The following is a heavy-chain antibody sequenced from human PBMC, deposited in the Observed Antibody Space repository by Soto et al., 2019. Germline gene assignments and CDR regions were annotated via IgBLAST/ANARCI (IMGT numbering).Heavy chain of an antibody. CDR1: GYTFTSYD. CDR3: AIGSYYDFWSGYYRNYYMDV. J-gene: IGHJ6*03. CDR2: MNPNSGNT. D-gene: IGHD3-3*01. V-gene: IGHV1-8*01. Sequence: ASVKVSCKASGYTFTSYDINWVRQATGQGLEWMGWMNPNSGNTGYAQKFQGRVTMTRNTSISTAYMELSSLRSEDTAVYYCAIGSYYDFWSGYYRNYYMDVWGKGTTVTVSS.